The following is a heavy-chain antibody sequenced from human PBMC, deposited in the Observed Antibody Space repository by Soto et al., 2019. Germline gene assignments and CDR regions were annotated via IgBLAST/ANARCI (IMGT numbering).Heavy chain of an antibody. CDR2: INHSGST. D-gene: IGHD3-10*01. CDR1: WGTFVGYC. CDR3: ARLYGLGLWFGELLGYYYMAV. J-gene: IGHJ6*03. Sequence: SQTLSLTCAVDWGTFVGYCGSWIRKHTGKVLEWIGEINHSGSTNYNPSLKSRVTISVGTSKNQFSLKLSSVTAADTAVYYCARLYGLGLWFGELLGYYYMAVWGKGTTVIVFS. V-gene: IGHV4-34*01.